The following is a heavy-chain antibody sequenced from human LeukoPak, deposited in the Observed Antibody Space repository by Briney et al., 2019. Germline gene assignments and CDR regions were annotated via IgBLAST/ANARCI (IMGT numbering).Heavy chain of an antibody. J-gene: IGHJ4*02. CDR3: ASAGYSRGGSCYGSDY. V-gene: IGHV3-33*01. CDR2: IWYDGSIQ. Sequence: AGGSRRLSCAASGFTFSSYGMHWVRQAPGKGLEWVAAIWYDGSIQYYADSVKGRFTISRDNSKNTLYLQMDSLRAEDTAVYYCASAGYSRGGSCYGSDYWGQGTLVSVSS. CDR1: GFTFSSYG. D-gene: IGHD2-15*01.